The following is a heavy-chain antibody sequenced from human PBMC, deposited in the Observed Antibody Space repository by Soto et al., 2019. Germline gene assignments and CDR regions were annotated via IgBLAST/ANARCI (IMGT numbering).Heavy chain of an antibody. V-gene: IGHV1-18*01. J-gene: IGHJ4*02. D-gene: IGHD3-16*02. CDR1: GYTFTSYG. Sequence: GASVKVSCKASGYTFTSYGISGVRQAPGQGLEWMGWISAYNGNTNYAQKLQGRVTMTTDTSTSTAYMELRSLRSDDTAVYYFVRIKGYDYVWGSYRGLDYWGQGTLVTVSS. CDR2: ISAYNGNT. CDR3: VRIKGYDYVWGSYRGLDY.